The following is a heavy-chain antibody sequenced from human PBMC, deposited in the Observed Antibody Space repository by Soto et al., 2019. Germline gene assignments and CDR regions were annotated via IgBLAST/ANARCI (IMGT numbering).Heavy chain of an antibody. V-gene: IGHV4-30-4*01. D-gene: IGHD3-22*01. Sequence: SETLSLTCTVSGGSISSGDYYWSWIRQPPGKGLEWIGYIYYSGSTYYNPSLKSRVTISVDTSKNHFSLKLSSVTAADTAVFYCARDDRSVRGYYYSYGMDVWGQGTTVTVSS. J-gene: IGHJ6*02. CDR1: GGSISSGDYY. CDR2: IYYSGST. CDR3: ARDDRSVRGYYYSYGMDV.